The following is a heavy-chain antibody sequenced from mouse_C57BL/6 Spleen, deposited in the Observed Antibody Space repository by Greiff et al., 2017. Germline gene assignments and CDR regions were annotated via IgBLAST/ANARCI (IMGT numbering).Heavy chain of an antibody. V-gene: IGHV5-17*01. Sequence: EVKLVESGGGLVKPGGSLKLSCAASGFTFSDYGMHWVRQAPEKGLEWVAYISSGGSTIYYADTVKGRFTISRDNAKNTLFLQMTSLRSEDTAMYYCARRRAFDYWGQGTTLTVSA. CDR1: GFTFSDYG. D-gene: IGHD3-1*01. CDR3: ARRRAFDY. CDR2: ISSGGSTI. J-gene: IGHJ2*01.